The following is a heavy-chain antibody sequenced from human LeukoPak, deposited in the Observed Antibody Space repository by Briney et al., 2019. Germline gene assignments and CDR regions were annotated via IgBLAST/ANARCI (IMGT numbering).Heavy chain of an antibody. D-gene: IGHD6-19*01. CDR1: GFTFSSYS. CDR3: AKDMTLYSSGWYGAFDI. J-gene: IGHJ3*02. CDR2: ISSSSSYI. Sequence: GGSLRLSCAASGFTFSSYSMNWVRQAPGKGLEWVSSISSSSSYIYYADSVKGRFTISRDNAKNSLYLQMNSLRAEDTALHYCAKDMTLYSSGWYGAFDIWGQGTMVTVSS. V-gene: IGHV3-21*04.